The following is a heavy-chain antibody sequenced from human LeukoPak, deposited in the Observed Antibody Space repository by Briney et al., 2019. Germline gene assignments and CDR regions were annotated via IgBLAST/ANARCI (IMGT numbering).Heavy chain of an antibody. CDR2: IIPILGIA. J-gene: IGHJ5*02. D-gene: IGHD6-19*01. Sequence: GASVKVSCKASGGTFSSYAISWVRQAPGQGLEWMGRIIPILGIANYAQKFQGRVTITADKSTSTAYMELSSLRSEDTAVYYCARASSGWYDNWFDPWGQGTLVTVSS. CDR3: ARASSGWYDNWFDP. V-gene: IGHV1-69*04. CDR1: GGTFSSYA.